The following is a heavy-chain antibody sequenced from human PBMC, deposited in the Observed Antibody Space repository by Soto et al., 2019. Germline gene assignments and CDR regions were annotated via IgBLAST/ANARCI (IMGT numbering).Heavy chain of an antibody. Sequence: QVQLQESGPGLVKPSETLSLTCTVSGGSISSYYWSWIRQPPGKGLEWIGYIYYIGSTDYNPSLKSRVTISVDTSKNQFSLKLSSVTAADTAVYYCASMSSSLYFQHWGQGTLVTVSS. CDR3: ASMSSSLYFQH. V-gene: IGHV4-59*01. CDR1: GGSISSYY. D-gene: IGHD6-13*01. J-gene: IGHJ1*01. CDR2: IYYIGST.